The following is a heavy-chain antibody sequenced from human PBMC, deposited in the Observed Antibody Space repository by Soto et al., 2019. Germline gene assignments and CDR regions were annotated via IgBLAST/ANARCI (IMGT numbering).Heavy chain of an antibody. CDR1: GYTFTSYG. V-gene: IGHV1-58*02. J-gene: IGHJ6*02. CDR2: IVVGSGNT. Sequence: GASVKVSCKASGYTFTSYGISWVRQAPGQGLEWIGWIVVGSGNTNYAQKFQERVTITRDMSTSTAYMELSSLRSEDTAVYYCAAGENYGSDHYYYYGMDVWGQGTTVTVSS. D-gene: IGHD5-12*01. CDR3: AAGENYGSDHYYYYGMDV.